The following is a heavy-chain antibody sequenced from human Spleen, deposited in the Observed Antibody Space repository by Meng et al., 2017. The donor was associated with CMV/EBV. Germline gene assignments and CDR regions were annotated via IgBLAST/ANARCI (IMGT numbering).Heavy chain of an antibody. Sequence: SETLSLTCTVSGGSISSNSYYWGWIRQSPGKGLEWIGSMYYSVSTQYNPSLKSRVTISVDTSKNHFSLKLSSVTAADTAVYYCARGEVGYCSTTSCFPYLDHWGQGTLVTVSS. CDR2: MYYSVST. CDR1: GGSISSNSYY. J-gene: IGHJ4*02. D-gene: IGHD2-2*01. CDR3: ARGEVGYCSTTSCFPYLDH. V-gene: IGHV4-39*07.